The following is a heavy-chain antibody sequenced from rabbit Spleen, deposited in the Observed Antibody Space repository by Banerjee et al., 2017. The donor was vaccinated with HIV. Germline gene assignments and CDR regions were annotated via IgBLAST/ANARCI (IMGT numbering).Heavy chain of an antibody. V-gene: IGHV1S40*01. CDR1: GFSFSSSYY. D-gene: IGHD1-1*01. J-gene: IGHJ4*01. Sequence: QSLEESGGDLVKPAASLTLTCTASGFSFSSSYYICWVRQAPGKGLVWIGCINTGGGSAYYASWAKGRFTISKTASTAVTLQMTSLTAADTATYFCARDLVAVIGWNFNLWGPGTLGTGS. CDR3: ARDLVAVIGWNFNL. CDR2: INTGGGSA.